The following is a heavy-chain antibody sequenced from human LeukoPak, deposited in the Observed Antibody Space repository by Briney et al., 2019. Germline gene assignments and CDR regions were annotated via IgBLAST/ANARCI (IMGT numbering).Heavy chain of an antibody. J-gene: IGHJ4*02. CDR1: GYSFTGYW. Sequence: GESLKISCKGSGYSFTGYWIGWVRQVPGKGLEWMGIIYPGDSDTRYSPSFQGQVTISADKSISTAYLQWSSLKASDTAMYYCARRLRQAYIDYWGQGTLVTVSS. D-gene: IGHD2-2*02. CDR3: ARRLRQAYIDY. V-gene: IGHV5-51*01. CDR2: IYPGDSDT.